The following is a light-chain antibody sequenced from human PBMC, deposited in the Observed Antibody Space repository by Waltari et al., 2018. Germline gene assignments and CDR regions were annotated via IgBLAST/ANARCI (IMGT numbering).Light chain of an antibody. CDR1: KSVGTY. Sequence: IEGTQSPGTLSLSPGERATLACRASKSVGTYLAWYQQKPGQAPRRLIYGAYSRAAGIPDRFSGSGYGTDFSLTISRLEPEDFAVYFCQHHLRLPTTFGQGTKVEIK. CDR2: GAY. V-gene: IGKV3-20*01. CDR3: QHHLRLPTT. J-gene: IGKJ1*01.